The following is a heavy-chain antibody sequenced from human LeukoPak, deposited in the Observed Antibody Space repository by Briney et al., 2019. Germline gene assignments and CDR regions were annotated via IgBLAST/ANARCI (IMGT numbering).Heavy chain of an antibody. CDR2: INTDGSST. CDR3: ARAPPGTAAWAFGI. J-gene: IGHJ3*02. CDR1: GFTFSSYW. D-gene: IGHD2-21*02. V-gene: IGHV3-74*01. Sequence: GGSLRLSCAASGFTFSSYWMHWVRQAPGKGLVWVSRINTDGSSTSYADSVKGRFTISRDNAKNTLYLQMNSLRAEDTAVYYCARAPPGTAAWAFGIWGQGTMVTVSS.